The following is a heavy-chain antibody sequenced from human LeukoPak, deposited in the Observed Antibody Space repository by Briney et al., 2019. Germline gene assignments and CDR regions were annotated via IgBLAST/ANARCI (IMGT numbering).Heavy chain of an antibody. CDR1: GFTFSSYS. CDR2: ISSSSSYI. V-gene: IGHV3-21*01. Sequence: GGSLRLSCAASGFTFSSYSMNWVRQAPGKGLEWVSSISSSSSYIYYADSVKGRFTISRDNAKNSLYLQMNSLRAEDTAVYYCARTLERYYYDVRIGAFDIWGQGTMVTVSS. CDR3: ARTLERYYYDVRIGAFDI. J-gene: IGHJ3*02. D-gene: IGHD3-22*01.